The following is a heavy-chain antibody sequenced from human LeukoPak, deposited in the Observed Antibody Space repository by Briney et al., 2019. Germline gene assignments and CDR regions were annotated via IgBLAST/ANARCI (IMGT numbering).Heavy chain of an antibody. CDR2: IYSGGDT. D-gene: IGHD3-3*01. CDR1: GFTVSSDY. V-gene: IGHV3-53*05. J-gene: IGHJ4*02. CDR3: ARDRYSTIFGG. Sequence: GGSLRLSCAPSGFTVSSDYMSWVRQARGKGLEWVSIIYSGGDTYYADSVKGRFTISRDNSKNTLYLQMNSLRAEDTAVYYCARDRYSTIFGGWGQGTLVTVSS.